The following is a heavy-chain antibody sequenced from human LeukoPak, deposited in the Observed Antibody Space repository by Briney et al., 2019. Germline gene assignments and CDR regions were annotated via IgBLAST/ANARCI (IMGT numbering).Heavy chain of an antibody. Sequence: ASMKVSCKASGYTFTGYYMHWVRQAPGQGLEWMGWINPNSGGTNYAQKFQGRVTMTRDTSISTAYMELSRLRSDDTAVYYCASYSSIWYYFDYWGQGTLVTVSS. CDR1: GYTFTGYY. J-gene: IGHJ4*02. CDR3: ASYSSIWYYFDY. D-gene: IGHD6-13*01. V-gene: IGHV1-2*02. CDR2: INPNSGGT.